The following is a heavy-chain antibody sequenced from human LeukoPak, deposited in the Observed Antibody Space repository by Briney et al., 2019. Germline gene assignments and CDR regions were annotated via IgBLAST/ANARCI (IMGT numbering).Heavy chain of an antibody. J-gene: IGHJ4*02. CDR3: ARANKIAAAGLFDY. D-gene: IGHD6-13*01. Sequence: ASVKVSCKASGYTFTSYGISWVRQAPGQGLEWMGWINAYNGNTNYAQKLQGRVTMTTDTSTSTAYMELRSLRSDDTAVYYCARANKIAAAGLFDYWGQGTLVTVSS. CDR1: GYTFTSYG. CDR2: INAYNGNT. V-gene: IGHV1-18*01.